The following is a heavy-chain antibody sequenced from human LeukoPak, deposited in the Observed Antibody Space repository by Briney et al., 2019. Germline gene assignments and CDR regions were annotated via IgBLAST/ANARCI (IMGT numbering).Heavy chain of an antibody. V-gene: IGHV4-4*09. CDR3: ARLDGNLDAFDI. D-gene: IGHD1-14*01. CDR1: GGSISSYF. CDR2: IYTTGST. Sequence: SETLSLTCSVSGGSISSYFWSWIRQPPGKGLEWIGYIYTTGSTNYNPSVKSRVTLSLDTSKSQFSLRLSSVTAADTAVYYCARLDGNLDAFDIWGQGTMVIVSS. J-gene: IGHJ3*02.